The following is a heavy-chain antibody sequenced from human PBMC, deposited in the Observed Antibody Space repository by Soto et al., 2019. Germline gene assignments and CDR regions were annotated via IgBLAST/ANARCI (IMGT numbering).Heavy chain of an antibody. CDR2: IIPIFGTA. CDR1: GGTFSSYA. Sequence: SVKVSCKASGGTFSSYAISWVRQAPGQGLEWMGGIIPIFGTANYAQKFQGRVTITADKSTSTAYMELSSLRSEDTAVHYCARSRITIFGVVIPYFDYWGQGTLVTVSS. D-gene: IGHD3-3*01. J-gene: IGHJ4*02. V-gene: IGHV1-69*06. CDR3: ARSRITIFGVVIPYFDY.